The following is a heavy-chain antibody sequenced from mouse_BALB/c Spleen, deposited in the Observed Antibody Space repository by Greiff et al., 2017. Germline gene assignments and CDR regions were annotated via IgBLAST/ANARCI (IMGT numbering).Heavy chain of an antibody. D-gene: IGHD2-3*01. CDR1: GFTLNSYC. CDR3: ARDARYDGALDD. CDR2: IWAGGST. Sequence: VKLVESGPGLVAPSQSLSITCTVSGFTLNSYCVHWVRQPPGKGLEWLGVIWAGGSTNYNSTRLSRLSISKDNSKSQVFLKISSLQTDDTAMYYSARDARYDGALDDWGQGTTLTVSS. V-gene: IGHV2-9*02. J-gene: IGHJ2*01.